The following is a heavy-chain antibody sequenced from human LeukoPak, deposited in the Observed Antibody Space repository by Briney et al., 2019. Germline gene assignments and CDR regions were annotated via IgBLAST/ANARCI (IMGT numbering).Heavy chain of an antibody. CDR2: ISWNSGSI. Sequence: GGSLRLSCATSGFTFSDYTMGWVRQAPGKGLEWVSGISWNSGSIGYADSVKGRFTISRDNAKNSLYLQMNSLRAEDTALYYCAKDTKGTMVRGGGGDYWGQGTLVTVSS. V-gene: IGHV3-9*01. CDR3: AKDTKGTMVRGGGGDY. J-gene: IGHJ4*02. CDR1: GFTFSDYT. D-gene: IGHD3-10*01.